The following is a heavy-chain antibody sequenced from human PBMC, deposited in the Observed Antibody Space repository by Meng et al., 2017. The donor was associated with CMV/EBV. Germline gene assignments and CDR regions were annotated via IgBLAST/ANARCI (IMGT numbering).Heavy chain of an antibody. V-gene: IGHV3-48*03. CDR3: ARVTGPHALEWLLPETQFDY. CDR2: ISSSGSTI. CDR1: GFTFSSYE. Sequence: GGSLRLSCAASGFTFSSYEMNWVRQAPGKGLEWVSYISSSGSTIYYTDSVKGRFTISRDNAKNSLYLQMNSLRAEDTAVYYCARVTGPHALEWLLPETQFDYWGQGTLVTVSS. J-gene: IGHJ4*02. D-gene: IGHD3-3*01.